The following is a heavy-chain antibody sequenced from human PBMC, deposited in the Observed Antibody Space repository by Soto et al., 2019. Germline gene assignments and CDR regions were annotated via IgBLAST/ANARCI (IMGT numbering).Heavy chain of an antibody. D-gene: IGHD3-9*01. V-gene: IGHV1-69*01. J-gene: IGHJ4*02. CDR2: IIPFFGTA. CDR3: ARAPNILTVKYYFDY. Sequence: QVQLVQSGAEVKKPGSSVKVSCKASGGTFSGHAISWVRQAPGQGLEWMGGIIPFFGTANNAQKFQGRVTITADESATTVYMELSSLRSEDTAVYYCARAPNILTVKYYFDYWGQGTLVTVSS. CDR1: GGTFSGHA.